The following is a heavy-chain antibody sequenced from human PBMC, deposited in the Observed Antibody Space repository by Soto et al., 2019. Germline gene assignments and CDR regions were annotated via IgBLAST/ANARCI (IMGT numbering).Heavy chain of an antibody. CDR1: GFTFDDYT. CDR3: AKGVYGAKTADYYYYYGMDV. D-gene: IGHD4-17*01. Sequence: GGSLRLSCAASGFTFDDYTMHWVRQAPGKGLEWVSLISWDGGSTYYADSVKGRFTISRDNSKNSLYLQMNSLRTEDTALYYCAKGVYGAKTADYYYYYGMDVWGQGTTVTVSS. V-gene: IGHV3-43*01. CDR2: ISWDGGST. J-gene: IGHJ6*02.